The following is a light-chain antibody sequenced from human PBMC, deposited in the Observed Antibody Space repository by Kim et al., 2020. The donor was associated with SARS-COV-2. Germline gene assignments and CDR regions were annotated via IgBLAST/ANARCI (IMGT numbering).Light chain of an antibody. CDR3: QSYDSSLSVV. Sequence: GQRVTIACNGSSSHIGAGYDVHWYQQLPETAPKLLIYGNSSRPSGVPDRFSGSKSGTSASLAITGLQAEDESDYYCQSYDSSLSVVFGGGTQLTVL. V-gene: IGLV1-40*01. CDR2: GNS. CDR1: SSHIGAGYD. J-gene: IGLJ2*01.